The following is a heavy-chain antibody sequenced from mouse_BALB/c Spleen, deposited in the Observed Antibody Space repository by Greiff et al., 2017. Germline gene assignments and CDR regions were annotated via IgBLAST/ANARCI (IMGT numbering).Heavy chain of an antibody. J-gene: IGHJ4*01. CDR1: GYAFSSSW. Sequence: QVQLQQSGPELVKPGASVKISCKASGYAFSSSWMNWVKQRPGQGLEWIGRIYPGDGDTNYNGKFKGKATLTADKSSSTAYMQLSSLTSVDSAVYFCAREGYYGSSYYAMDYWGQGTSVTVSS. CDR2: IYPGDGDT. V-gene: IGHV1-82*01. D-gene: IGHD1-1*01. CDR3: AREGYYGSSYYAMDY.